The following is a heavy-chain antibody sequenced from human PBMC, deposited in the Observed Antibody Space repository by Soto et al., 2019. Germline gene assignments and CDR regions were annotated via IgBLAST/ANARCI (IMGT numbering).Heavy chain of an antibody. J-gene: IGHJ6*02. D-gene: IGHD3-9*01. CDR1: GYTFTSYY. CDR2: INPSGGST. CDR3: AGQPRYSDILTGYYMGDYYYYGMDV. V-gene: IGHV1-46*01. Sequence: GASVKVSCKASGYTFTSYYMHWVRQAPGQGLEWMGIINPSGGSTSYAQKFQGRVTMTRDTSTSTVYMELSSLRSEDTAVYYCAGQPRYSDILTGYYMGDYYYYGMDVWGQGTTVTVSS.